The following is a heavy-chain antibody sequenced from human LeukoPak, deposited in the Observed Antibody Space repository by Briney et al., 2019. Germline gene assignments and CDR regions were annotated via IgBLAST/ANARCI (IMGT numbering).Heavy chain of an antibody. CDR3: ARDQGLLVVAGRFGY. J-gene: IGHJ4*02. CDR2: ISSGSTYI. D-gene: IGHD6-19*01. CDR1: GFTFSSYG. V-gene: IGHV3-21*01. Sequence: GGSLRLSCAASGFTFSSYGMNWVRQAPGKGLEWVSSISSGSTYIYYADSVKGRFTTSRDNAKNSLYLQMNSLRAEDTAVYYCARDQGLLVVAGRFGYWGQGTLVTVSS.